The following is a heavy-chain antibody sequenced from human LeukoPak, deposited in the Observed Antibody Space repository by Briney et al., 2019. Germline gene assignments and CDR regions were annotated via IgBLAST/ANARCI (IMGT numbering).Heavy chain of an antibody. D-gene: IGHD3-22*01. CDR3: ASDPDSSGYYGFDY. J-gene: IGHJ4*02. Sequence: GRSLRLSCAASGFTFSAYGMHWVRQAPGKGLEWVAVISFDGSNKYYADSVKGRFTISRDNSKNTLYLQMNSLRAEDTAVYYCASDPDSSGYYGFDYWGQGTLVTVSS. CDR2: ISFDGSNK. CDR1: GFTFSAYG. V-gene: IGHV3-30*03.